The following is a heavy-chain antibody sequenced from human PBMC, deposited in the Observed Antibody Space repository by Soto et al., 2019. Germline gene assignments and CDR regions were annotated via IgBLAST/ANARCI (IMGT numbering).Heavy chain of an antibody. CDR3: ARQRTHPLTPNGAFDI. CDR1: AGSIISSNYY. D-gene: IGHD2-8*01. CDR2: IYYSGIT. V-gene: IGHV4-39*01. Sequence: PSETLSLTCTVSAGSIISSNYYCGWVRQPPGKGLEWVGSIYYSGITYYNPSLKSRVTISVDTSKNQFSLHLRSVTAADTAVYFCARQRTHPLTPNGAFDIWGQGKMVTVSS. J-gene: IGHJ3*02.